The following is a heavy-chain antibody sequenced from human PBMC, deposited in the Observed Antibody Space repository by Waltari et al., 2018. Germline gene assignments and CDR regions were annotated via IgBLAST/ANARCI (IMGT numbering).Heavy chain of an antibody. D-gene: IGHD5-12*01. J-gene: IGHJ3*01. CDR2: VYYRWTT. CDR3: ATYIGASVGTAAFDV. V-gene: IGHV4-39*01. CDR1: GFAITSHINY. Sequence: QLQLQEAGTRLVRPSEILSLICRVAGFAITSHINYWAWIRQSPGQGLEWIGTVYYRWTTYISPSLKSRVSVSRDTSKNQVSLILGSVTAADMAVYFCATYIGASVGTAAFDVWGQGTMVTVSS.